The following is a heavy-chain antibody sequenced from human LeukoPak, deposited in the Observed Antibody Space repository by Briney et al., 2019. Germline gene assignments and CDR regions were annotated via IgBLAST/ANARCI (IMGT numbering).Heavy chain of an antibody. J-gene: IGHJ4*01. CDR1: GFTFSKYA. Sequence: GGSLRLSCSASGFTFSKYAMHWVRQAPGKGLEYVSGISSKGQSDFYADSVMGRFTVSRDNTENTLWLQMSSLRVEDTAVYFCVTASPYSGLGDWGHRTLVIVSS. V-gene: IGHV3-64D*06. D-gene: IGHD3-16*01. CDR2: ISSKGQSD. CDR3: VTASPYSGLGD.